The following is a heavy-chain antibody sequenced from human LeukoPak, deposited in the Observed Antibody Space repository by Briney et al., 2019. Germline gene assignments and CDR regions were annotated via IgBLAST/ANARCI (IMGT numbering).Heavy chain of an antibody. V-gene: IGHV1-18*01. D-gene: IGHD2-15*01. Sequence: ASVKVSCKASGYTFTSYGISWVRQAPGQGLEWMGWISAYNGNTNYAQKLQGRVTMTTDTSTSTAYMELRSLRFDDTAVYYCARESGEFYYYYGMDVWGQGTTVTVSS. CDR1: GYTFTSYG. CDR3: ARESGEFYYYYGMDV. CDR2: ISAYNGNT. J-gene: IGHJ6*02.